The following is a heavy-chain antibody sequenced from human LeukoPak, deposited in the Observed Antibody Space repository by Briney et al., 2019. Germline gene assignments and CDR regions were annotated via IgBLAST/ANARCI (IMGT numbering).Heavy chain of an antibody. J-gene: IGHJ5*02. V-gene: IGHV3-30*18. CDR3: AKPLGDYYSEYNWFDP. Sequence: GRSLRLSCAASGFTFSSYGMHWVRQAPGKGLEWVAVISYDGSNKYYADSVKGRFTISRDNSKNTLYLQMNSLRAEDTAVYYRAKPLGDYYSEYNWFDPWGQGTLVTVSS. CDR1: GFTFSSYG. D-gene: IGHD1-26*01. CDR2: ISYDGSNK.